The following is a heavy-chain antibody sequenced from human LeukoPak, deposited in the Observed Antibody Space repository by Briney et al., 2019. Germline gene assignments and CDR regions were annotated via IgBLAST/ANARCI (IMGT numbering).Heavy chain of an antibody. D-gene: IGHD1-26*01. CDR1: GFTFTSYS. V-gene: IGHV3-23*01. Sequence: PGGSLRLSCAASGFTFTSYSMNWVRQAPGKGLEWVSTISGGGGSTYYADSVKGRFTISRDNSKNTLYLQVNSLKTEDTAVYYCTRLVGATQYDYWGQGTLVTVSS. CDR2: ISGGGGST. J-gene: IGHJ4*02. CDR3: TRLVGATQYDY.